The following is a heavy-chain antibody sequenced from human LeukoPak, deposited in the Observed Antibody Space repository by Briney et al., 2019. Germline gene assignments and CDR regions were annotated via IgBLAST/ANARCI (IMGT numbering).Heavy chain of an antibody. CDR1: GYSFTTYH. J-gene: IGHJ4*02. Sequence: ASVKVSCKTSGYSFTTYHINWVRQASGQGLAWLGWMNPYTCDRGYAQRFQGRLSITSDTSISTAYMDLGSLKSDDTPVYFCARPTSLAASGYDCWGQGTLVTVSS. CDR2: MNPYTCDR. CDR3: ARPTSLAASGYDC. V-gene: IGHV1-8*03. D-gene: IGHD6-25*01.